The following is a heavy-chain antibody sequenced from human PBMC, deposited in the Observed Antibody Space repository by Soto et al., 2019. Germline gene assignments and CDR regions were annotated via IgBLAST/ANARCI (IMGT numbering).Heavy chain of an antibody. V-gene: IGHV4-59*01. CDR3: ARFVIAARCFDY. D-gene: IGHD6-6*01. CDR1: GGSISSYY. J-gene: IGHJ4*02. Sequence: SETLSLTCTVSGGSISSYYWSWIRQPPGKGLEWIGYIYYSGSTNYNPSLKSRVTISVDTSKNQYSLKLSSVTAADTAVYYCARFVIAARCFDYWGQGTLVTVSS. CDR2: IYYSGST.